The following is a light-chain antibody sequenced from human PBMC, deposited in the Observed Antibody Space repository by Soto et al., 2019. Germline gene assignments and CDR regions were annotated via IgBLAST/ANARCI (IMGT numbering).Light chain of an antibody. V-gene: IGKV3-15*01. CDR1: QSVSNN. CDR2: GAS. J-gene: IGKJ2*01. CDR3: HQYNSWYT. Sequence: VVMTQYPATLSVSPGRRAILSCRASQSVSNNLAWYQQKPGQAPRLLIYGASTRATGNPARFSGSGSGTFFSLTISSLQSEDFAVYYCHQYNSWYTFGQGTKLEIK.